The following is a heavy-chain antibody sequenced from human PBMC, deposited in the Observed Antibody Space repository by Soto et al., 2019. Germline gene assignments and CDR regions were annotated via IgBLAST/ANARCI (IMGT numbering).Heavy chain of an antibody. CDR3: AESAAGLRGVFDY. J-gene: IGHJ4*02. V-gene: IGHV3-23*01. CDR2: ISGSGGST. Sequence: EVQLLESGGGLVQPGGSLRLSCAASGFTFSSYAMSWVHQAPGKGLEWVSAISGSGGSTYYADSVKGRFAISRDNSKNTLYLQMNSLRAEDAAVYYCAESAAGLRGVFDYWGQGTLVTVSS. D-gene: IGHD6-13*01. CDR1: GFTFSSYA.